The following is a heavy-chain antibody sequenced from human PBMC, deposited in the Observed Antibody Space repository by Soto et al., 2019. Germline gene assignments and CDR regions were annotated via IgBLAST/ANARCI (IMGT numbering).Heavy chain of an antibody. V-gene: IGHV3-66*01. CDR1: GFTVSSNY. CDR2: IYSGGST. D-gene: IGHD3-10*01. J-gene: IGHJ4*02. Sequence: EVQLVESGGGLVQPGGSLRLSCAASGFTVSSNYMSWVRQAPGKGLEWVSVIYSGGSTYYADSVKGRFTISRDNSKNTLYLQMNSLRAEDTAVYYCARDSDYGSGSYPFDYWGQGTLATVSS. CDR3: ARDSDYGSGSYPFDY.